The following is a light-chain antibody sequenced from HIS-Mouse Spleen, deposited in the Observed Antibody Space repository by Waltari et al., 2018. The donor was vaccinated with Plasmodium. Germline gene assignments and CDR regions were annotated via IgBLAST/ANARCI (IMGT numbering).Light chain of an antibody. CDR2: RNN. V-gene: IGLV1-47*01. Sequence: QSVLTQPPSASGTPGQRVPISCSGSRSNIGSNSVYWYQQLPGTAPKLLIYRNNQRTSGVPDRFSGSKSGTSASLAISGLRSEDEADYYCAAWDDSLSGWVFGGGTKLTVL. J-gene: IGLJ3*02. CDR3: AAWDDSLSGWV. CDR1: RSNIGSNS.